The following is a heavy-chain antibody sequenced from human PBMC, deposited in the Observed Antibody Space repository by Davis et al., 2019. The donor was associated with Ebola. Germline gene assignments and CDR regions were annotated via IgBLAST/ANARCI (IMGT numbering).Heavy chain of an antibody. CDR3: TTPGGQDSGYDVFDI. V-gene: IGHV1-46*03. CDR2: INPNDGRT. J-gene: IGHJ3*02. Sequence: ASVKVSCKASGYTFTNYYMHWVRQAPGQGLEWMGMINPNDGRTIYAQKFQGRVTVTRDPSTTTVYMDLSSLRSENTALYYCTTPGGQDSGYDVFDIWGQGTMVTVSS. D-gene: IGHD5-12*01. CDR1: GYTFTNYY.